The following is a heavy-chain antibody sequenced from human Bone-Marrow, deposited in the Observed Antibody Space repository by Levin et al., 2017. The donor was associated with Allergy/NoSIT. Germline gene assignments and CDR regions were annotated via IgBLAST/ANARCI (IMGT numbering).Heavy chain of an antibody. D-gene: IGHD2-2*02. J-gene: IGHJ2*01. CDR1: AYSISSDFY. V-gene: IGHV4-38-2*02. CDR3: ARIDPCSGPTCYTDWFFDR. Sequence: SQTLSLPCTVSAYSISSDFYWGWIRQPPGKGLEWIGTIYHTGSTNYNPSLKSRVIVSVDTSKNQFSLKLSSVTAADTAVYYCARIDPCSGPTCYTDWFFDRWGRGTLVTVSS. CDR2: IYHTGST.